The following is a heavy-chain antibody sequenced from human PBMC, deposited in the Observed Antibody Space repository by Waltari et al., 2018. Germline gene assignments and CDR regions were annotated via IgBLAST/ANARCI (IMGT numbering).Heavy chain of an antibody. CDR3: ARRAQSWGSGWNHYYYYGMDV. J-gene: IGHJ6*02. CDR2: IYPGDSDT. D-gene: IGHD6-19*01. CDR1: GYSFTSYW. Sequence: EVQLVQSGAEVKKPGESLKISCKGSGYSFTSYWIGWVRPMPGNGLEWMGIIYPGDSDTRYSPSFQGQVTISADKSISTAYLQWSSLKASDTAMYYCARRAQSWGSGWNHYYYYGMDVWGQGTMVTVSS. V-gene: IGHV5-51*03.